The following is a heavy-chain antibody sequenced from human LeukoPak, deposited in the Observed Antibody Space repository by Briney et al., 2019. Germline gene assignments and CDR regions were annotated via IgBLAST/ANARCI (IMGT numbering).Heavy chain of an antibody. V-gene: IGHV3-11*06. Sequence: PGGSLRLSCAASGFTFSDYYMSWIRQAQGKGLERVSYISISSTYSSYSDSVKGRFTISRDNTKNSVYLQMNSLRAEDTAVYYCARKQQLEDGFDIWGQGTMVTVSS. J-gene: IGHJ3*02. D-gene: IGHD1-1*01. CDR3: ARKQQLEDGFDI. CDR1: GFTFSDYY. CDR2: ISISSTYS.